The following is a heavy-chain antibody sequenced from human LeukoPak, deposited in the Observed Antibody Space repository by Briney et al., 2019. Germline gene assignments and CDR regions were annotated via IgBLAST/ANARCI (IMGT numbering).Heavy chain of an antibody. D-gene: IGHD3-22*01. Sequence: PSETLSLTCTVSGGSISSYYWSWIRRPPGKGLEWIGYIYYSGSTNYNPSLKSRVTISVDTSKNQFSLKLSSVTAADTAVYYCARGGGGYYYDSSGYYRNDAFDIWGQGTMVTVSS. CDR1: GGSISSYY. CDR3: ARGGGGYYYDSSGYYRNDAFDI. J-gene: IGHJ3*02. CDR2: IYYSGST. V-gene: IGHV4-59*08.